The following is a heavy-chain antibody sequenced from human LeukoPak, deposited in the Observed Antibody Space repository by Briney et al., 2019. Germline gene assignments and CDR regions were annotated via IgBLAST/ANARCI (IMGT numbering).Heavy chain of an antibody. V-gene: IGHV3-21*04. Sequence: PGGSLRLSCAASGFTFSSYAMSWVRQAPGKGLEWLSYISGSGSDINYADSVKGRFTISRDNAKNSLYLQMNSLRAEDTAVYYCATGSQIREADYWGQGTLVTVSS. CDR1: GFTFSSYA. J-gene: IGHJ4*02. CDR3: ATGSQIREADY. D-gene: IGHD3-10*01. CDR2: ISGSGSDI.